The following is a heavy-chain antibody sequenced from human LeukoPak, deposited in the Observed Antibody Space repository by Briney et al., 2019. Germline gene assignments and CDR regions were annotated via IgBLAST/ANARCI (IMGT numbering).Heavy chain of an antibody. CDR3: ARVKARATMGVYFDY. Sequence: SETLSLTSAVSGGSISASNWWSWVRQPPRKGLEWIGAIYHRASTTYNPSLKSRVTIAVDKSKNNFSLKRRCATAAATAVYYCARVKARATMGVYFDYWGQGTLVTVSS. CDR2: IYHRAST. CDR1: GGSISASNW. D-gene: IGHD3-16*01. J-gene: IGHJ4*02. V-gene: IGHV4-4*02.